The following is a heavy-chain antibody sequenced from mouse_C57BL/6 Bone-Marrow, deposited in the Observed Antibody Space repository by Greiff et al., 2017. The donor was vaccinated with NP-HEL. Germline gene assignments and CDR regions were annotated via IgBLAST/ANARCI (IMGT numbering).Heavy chain of an antibody. CDR2: IYPGGGYT. V-gene: IGHV1-63*01. J-gene: IGHJ2*01. CDR1: GYTFTNYW. CDR3: ARITTVVAYYFDY. Sequence: QVHVKQSGAEQVRPGTSVKMSCKASGYTFTNYWIGWAKQRPGHGLEWIGDIYPGGGYTNYNEKFKGKATLTADKSSSTAYMQFSSLTSEDSAIYYCARITTVVAYYFDYWGQGTTLTVSS. D-gene: IGHD1-1*01.